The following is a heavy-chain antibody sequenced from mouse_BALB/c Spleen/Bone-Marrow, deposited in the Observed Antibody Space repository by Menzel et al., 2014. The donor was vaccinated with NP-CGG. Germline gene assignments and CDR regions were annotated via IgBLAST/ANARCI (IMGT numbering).Heavy chain of an antibody. J-gene: IGHJ4*01. CDR2: ISSGGGST. D-gene: IGHD3-1*01. CDR1: GFAFSSYD. CDR3: ARMLEGDDMDY. V-gene: IGHV5-12-1*01. Sequence: EVKLVESGGGLVKPGGSLKLSCAASGFAFSSYDMSWVRQTPEKRLEWVAYISSGGGSTYYPDTLKGRFTISRDNAKNNQYLQMSNPKSEETATSYCARMLEGDDMDYWGQGTSVTVSS.